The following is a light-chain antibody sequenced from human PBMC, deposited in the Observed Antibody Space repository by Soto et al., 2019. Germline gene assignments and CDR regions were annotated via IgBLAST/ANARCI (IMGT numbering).Light chain of an antibody. V-gene: IGKV3-11*01. CDR1: QSVSSSY. CDR2: DAS. J-gene: IGKJ5*01. CDR3: QQRSNWPPIT. Sequence: EIVLTQSPATLSLSPGQRATLSCMACQSVSSSYLAWYQQKPGQAPRLLIYDASNRATGIPARFSGSGSGTDFTLTISSLEPEDFAVYYCQQRSNWPPITFGQGTRLEIK.